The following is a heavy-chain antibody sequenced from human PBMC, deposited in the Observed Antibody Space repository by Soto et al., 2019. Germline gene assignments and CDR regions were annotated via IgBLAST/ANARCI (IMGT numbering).Heavy chain of an antibody. V-gene: IGHV1-2*04. CDR3: ARDRRYSYGNNWFDP. J-gene: IGHJ5*02. CDR1: GYTFTGYY. CDR2: INPNSGGT. D-gene: IGHD5-18*01. Sequence: ASVKVSCKASGYTFTGYYMHWVGQAPGQGLEWMGWINPNSGGTNYAQKFQGWVTMTRDTSISTAYMELSRLRSDDTAVYYCARDRRYSYGNNWFDPWGQGTLVTVSS.